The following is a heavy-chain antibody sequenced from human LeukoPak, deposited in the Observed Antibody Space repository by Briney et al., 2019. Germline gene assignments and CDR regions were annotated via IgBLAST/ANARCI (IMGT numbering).Heavy chain of an antibody. J-gene: IGHJ4*02. CDR3: ARTDIVGATRFDY. V-gene: IGHV4-34*01. Sequence: SETLSLTCAVYGGSFSGYYWSWIRQPPAKGLEWIGEINHSGSTNYNPSLKSRVTISVDTSKNQFSLKLSSVTAADTAVYYCARTDIVGATRFDYWGQGTLVTVSS. CDR1: GGSFSGYY. CDR2: INHSGST. D-gene: IGHD1-26*01.